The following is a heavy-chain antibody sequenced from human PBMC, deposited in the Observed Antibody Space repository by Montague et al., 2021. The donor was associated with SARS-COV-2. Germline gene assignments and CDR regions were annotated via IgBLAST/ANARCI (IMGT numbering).Heavy chain of an antibody. CDR3: AREKTVRGIYYFGMDV. CDR1: DFSLDLSW. V-gene: IGHV3-7*03. Sequence: SLRLSCAASDFSLDLSWMSWVRQAPGKGLEWVANIMADGSQKYYVDSVKGRFTISRDEAYKSVYLQMNSLRVEDTAVYYCAREKTVRGIYYFGMDVWGQGTTVTVSS. CDR2: IMADGSQK. D-gene: IGHD4-11*01. J-gene: IGHJ6*02.